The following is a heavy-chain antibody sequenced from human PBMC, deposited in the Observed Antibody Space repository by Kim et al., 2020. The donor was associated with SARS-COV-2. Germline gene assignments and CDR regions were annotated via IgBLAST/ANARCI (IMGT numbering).Heavy chain of an antibody. CDR3: AKDGDPMVRGVIYFDY. CDR1: GFTFSSYA. V-gene: IGHV3-23*01. J-gene: IGHJ4*02. D-gene: IGHD3-10*01. CDR2: ISGSGGST. Sequence: GGSLRLSCAASGFTFSSYAMSWVRQAPGKGLEWVSAISGSGGSTYYADSVKGRFTISRDNSKNTLYLQMNSLRAEDTAVYYCAKDGDPMVRGVIYFDYWGQGTLVTVSS.